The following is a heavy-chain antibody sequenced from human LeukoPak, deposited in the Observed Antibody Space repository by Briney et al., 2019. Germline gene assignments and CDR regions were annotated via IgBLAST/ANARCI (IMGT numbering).Heavy chain of an antibody. CDR1: GVAFSGSA. J-gene: IGHJ4*02. CDR3: TRDGYNFVAYYFDY. D-gene: IGHD5-24*01. V-gene: IGHV3-73*01. Sequence: GGTLRLSCALSGVAFSGSATDWVRQASGEGLEWVGRIRSKANSYATACAASVKGRFTISGYDSKNTAYLQMNSLKTEDTAVYYCTRDGYNFVAYYFDYWGQGTLVTVSS. CDR2: IRSKANSYAT.